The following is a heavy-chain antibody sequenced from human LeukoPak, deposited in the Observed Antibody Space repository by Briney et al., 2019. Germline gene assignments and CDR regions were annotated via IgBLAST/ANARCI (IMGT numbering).Heavy chain of an antibody. D-gene: IGHD4-17*01. J-gene: IGHJ4*02. CDR1: GGSNSSYY. CDR2: IYYSGST. CDR3: ARRRTTVTPFDY. Sequence: SETLSLTCTVSGGSNSSYYWSWIRQPPGRGLEWIGYIYYSGSTNYNPSLKSRVTISVDASKNQFSLKLSSVTAADTAVYYCARRRTTVTPFDYWGQGTLVTVSS. V-gene: IGHV4-59*01.